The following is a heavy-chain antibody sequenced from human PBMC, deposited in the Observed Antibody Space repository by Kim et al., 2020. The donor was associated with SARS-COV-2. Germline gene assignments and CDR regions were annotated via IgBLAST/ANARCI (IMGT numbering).Heavy chain of an antibody. CDR1: GFTFSDYY. Sequence: GGSLRLSCAASGFTFSDYYMSWIRQAPGKGLEWVSYISSSGSTIYDADSVKGRFTISRDNAKNSLYLQMNSLRAEDTAVYYCARLQIWAVNYFAYWGQGTLVTVSS. CDR3: ARLQIWAVNYFAY. CDR2: ISSSGSTI. V-gene: IGHV3-11*01. D-gene: IGHD3-10*01. J-gene: IGHJ4*02.